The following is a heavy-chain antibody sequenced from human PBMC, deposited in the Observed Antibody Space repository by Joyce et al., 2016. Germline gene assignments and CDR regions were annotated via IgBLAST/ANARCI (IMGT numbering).Heavy chain of an antibody. V-gene: IGHV2-26*01. J-gene: IGHJ4*02. CDR3: ARILTPRARYDY. CDR1: EFSLNNARMG. CDR2: IFSNDER. D-gene: IGHD1-1*01. Sequence: QVTLKESGPVLVKPTETLTLTYSVSEFSLNNARMGVSWIRQPPGKALEWLAHIFSNDERSYNTSLKSRLTISKDAAKSQVVLTMSKMDPVDTGTYYCARILTPRARYDYWGQGTLVTVSS.